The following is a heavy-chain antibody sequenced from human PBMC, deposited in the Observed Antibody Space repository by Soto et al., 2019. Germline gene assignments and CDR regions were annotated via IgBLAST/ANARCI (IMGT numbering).Heavy chain of an antibody. Sequence: SETLSLTCTVSGGSISSKNWWNWVRQSPGKGLEWIGEIHYSGSTSYNPSLKSRVTMSVDKSKNQFSLKLTSVTAADTAVYYCVLVEGDTFDSWGQGTMVTVS. CDR3: VLVEGDTFDS. D-gene: IGHD2-2*01. CDR1: GGSISSKNW. V-gene: IGHV4-4*02. J-gene: IGHJ3*02. CDR2: IHYSGST.